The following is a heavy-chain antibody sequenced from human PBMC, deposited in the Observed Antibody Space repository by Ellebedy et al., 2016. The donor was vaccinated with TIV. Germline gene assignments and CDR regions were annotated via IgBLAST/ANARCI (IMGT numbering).Heavy chain of an antibody. CDR2: ISSRGDDT. CDR3: ATDPDGVYGDTSAY. CDR1: GFTFSTYS. Sequence: GESLKISCAASGFTFSTYSMSWVRQAPGKGLQWVSAISSRGDDTYYADSVKGRFTVSRDNSQNTLYLQMTSLRVDDTAVYYCATDPDGVYGDTSAYWGRGTLVTVSS. V-gene: IGHV3-23*01. J-gene: IGHJ4*02. D-gene: IGHD4-17*01.